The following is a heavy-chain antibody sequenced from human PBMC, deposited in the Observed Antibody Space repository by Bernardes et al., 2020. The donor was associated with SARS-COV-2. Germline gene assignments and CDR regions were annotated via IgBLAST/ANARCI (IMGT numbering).Heavy chain of an antibody. CDR3: AKDRRAVVTARGAFDI. CDR2: ISGSGGST. CDR1: GFTFSSYA. D-gene: IGHD2-2*01. J-gene: IGHJ3*02. V-gene: IGHV3-23*01. Sequence: GGSLRLSCAASGFTFSSYAMSWVRRAPGKGLEWVSAISGSGGSTYYADSVKGRFTISRDNSKNTLYLEMNSLRAEDTAVYYCAKDRRAVVTARGAFDIWGQGTMVTVSS.